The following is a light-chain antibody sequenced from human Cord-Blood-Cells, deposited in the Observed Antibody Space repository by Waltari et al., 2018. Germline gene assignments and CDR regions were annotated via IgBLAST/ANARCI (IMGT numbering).Light chain of an antibody. CDR1: RRDVGGYNI. CDR2: EVS. CDR3: CSYAGSSTYV. J-gene: IGLJ1*01. Sequence: QSALTQPASVSGSPGQSITISCTGTRRDVGGYNIVSWYQQHPGKAPKLMIYEVSKRPSGVSNRFSGSKSGNTASLTISGLQAEDEADYYCCSYAGSSTYVFGTGTKVTVL. V-gene: IGLV2-23*02.